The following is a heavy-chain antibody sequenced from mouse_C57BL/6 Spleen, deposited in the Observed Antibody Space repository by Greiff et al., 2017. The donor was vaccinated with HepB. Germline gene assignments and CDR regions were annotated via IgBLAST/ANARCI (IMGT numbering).Heavy chain of an antibody. V-gene: IGHV1-15*01. J-gene: IGHJ2*01. Sequence: QVQLKQSGAELVRPGASVTLSCKASGYTFTDYEMHWVKQTPVHGLEWIGAIDPETGGTAYNQKFKGKAILTADKSSSTAYMELRSLTSEDSAVYYCTRGRYYGSSYPFDYWGQGTTLTVSS. CDR2: IDPETGGT. CDR1: GYTFTDYE. CDR3: TRGRYYGSSYPFDY. D-gene: IGHD1-1*01.